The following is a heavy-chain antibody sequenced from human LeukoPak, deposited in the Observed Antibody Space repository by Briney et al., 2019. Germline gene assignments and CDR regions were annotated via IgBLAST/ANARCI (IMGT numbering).Heavy chain of an antibody. CDR3: AKDRDSYGYYPYYFDY. V-gene: IGHV3-21*01. D-gene: IGHD3-22*01. CDR1: GFTFSSCG. J-gene: IGHJ4*02. CDR2: ITSSSSYI. Sequence: TGGSLRLSCAASGFTFSSCGMNWVRQAPGKGLEWVSSITSSSSYIYYADSVKGRFTISRDNAKNSLYLQMNSLRAEDTAVYYCAKDRDSYGYYPYYFDYWGQGTLVTVSS.